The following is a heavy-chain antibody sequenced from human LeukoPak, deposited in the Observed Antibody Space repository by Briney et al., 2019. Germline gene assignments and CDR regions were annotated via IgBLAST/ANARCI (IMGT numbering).Heavy chain of an antibody. CDR2: ISGSGGST. Sequence: GGSLRLSCAASGFTFSSCGMSWVRQAPGKGLEWVSAISGSGGSTYYADSVKGRFTISRDNSKNTLYLQMNSLRAEDTAVYYCAKGSDILTGYGPPGDYYYYYMDVWGKGTTVTISS. CDR1: GFTFSSCG. J-gene: IGHJ6*03. D-gene: IGHD3-9*01. CDR3: AKGSDILTGYGPPGDYYYYYMDV. V-gene: IGHV3-23*01.